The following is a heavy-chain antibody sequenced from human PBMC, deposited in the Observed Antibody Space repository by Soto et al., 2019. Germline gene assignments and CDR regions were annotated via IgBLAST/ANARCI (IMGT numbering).Heavy chain of an antibody. Sequence: QVQLVESGGGLVKPGGSLRLSCAASGFTFSDYYMSWIRQAPGKGLEWVSYISSSSSYTNYGDSVKGRFTISRDNAKNSLYLQMNSLRAEDTAVYYCARDMVPAAIRDYYYYGMDVWGQGTTVTVSS. CDR1: GFTFSDYY. V-gene: IGHV3-11*06. CDR2: ISSSSSYT. D-gene: IGHD2-2*02. CDR3: ARDMVPAAIRDYYYYGMDV. J-gene: IGHJ6*02.